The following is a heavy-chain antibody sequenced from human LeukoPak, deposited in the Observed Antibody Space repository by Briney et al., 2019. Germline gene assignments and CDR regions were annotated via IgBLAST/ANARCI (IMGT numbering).Heavy chain of an antibody. J-gene: IGHJ5*02. D-gene: IGHD1-20*01. CDR2: INPNSGGT. Sequence: ASVKVSCKASGGTFSSYAISWVRQAPGQGLEWMGRINPNSGGTNYAQKFQGRVTMTRDTSISTAYMELSRLRSDDTAVYYCARGSITGNWFDPWGQGTLVTVSS. V-gene: IGHV1-2*06. CDR1: GGTFSSYA. CDR3: ARGSITGNWFDP.